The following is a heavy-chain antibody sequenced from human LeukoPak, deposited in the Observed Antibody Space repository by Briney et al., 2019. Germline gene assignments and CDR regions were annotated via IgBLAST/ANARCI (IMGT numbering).Heavy chain of an antibody. CDR3: ARGLVVPVFTPNYYGSGSYYSRDY. D-gene: IGHD3-10*01. CDR2: IYYSGST. CDR1: GGSISSSSYY. V-gene: IGHV4-39*07. Sequence: PSETLSLTCTVSGGSISSSSYYWGWIRQPPGKGLEWIGSIYYSGSTYYNPSLKSRVTISVDTSKNQFSLKLSSVTAADTAVYYCARGLVVPVFTPNYYGSGSYYSRDYWGQGTLVTVSS. J-gene: IGHJ4*02.